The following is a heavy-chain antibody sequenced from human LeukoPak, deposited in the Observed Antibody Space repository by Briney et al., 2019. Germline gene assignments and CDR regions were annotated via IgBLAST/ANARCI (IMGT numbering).Heavy chain of an antibody. CDR2: INSRGSDK. D-gene: IGHD2-8*01. V-gene: IGHV3-21*01. Sequence: SGGSLRLSCAASGFTFSRYSMNWVRQAPGKGPEWVSPINSRGSDKYYADSVEGRFTISRDNAKNSLFLQMNSLRAEDTAVYYCAREGSIVPHQDLDYWGQGTLVTVSS. CDR3: AREGSIVPHQDLDY. CDR1: GFTFSRYS. J-gene: IGHJ4*02.